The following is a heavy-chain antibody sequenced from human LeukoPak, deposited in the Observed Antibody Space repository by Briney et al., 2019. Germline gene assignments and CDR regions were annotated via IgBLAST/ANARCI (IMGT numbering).Heavy chain of an antibody. V-gene: IGHV3-23*01. J-gene: IGHJ4*02. CDR1: GFTFTIHW. CDR2: ISGSGGST. Sequence: GGSLRLSCAASGFTFTIHWMNWVGQAPGKGLEWVSSISGSGGSTYYADSVKGRFTISRDNSKNTLYLQMNSLRAEDTAVYYCAKQEGGSYNFDYWGQGTLVTVSS. D-gene: IGHD1-26*01. CDR3: AKQEGGSYNFDY.